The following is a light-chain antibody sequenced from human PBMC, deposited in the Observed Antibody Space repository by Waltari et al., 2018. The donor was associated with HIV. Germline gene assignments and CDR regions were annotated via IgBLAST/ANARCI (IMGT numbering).Light chain of an antibody. V-gene: IGLV2-8*01. J-gene: IGLJ2*01. CDR2: EVN. CDR3: SSYAGINPVV. Sequence: QSALTQPPSASGSPGQSVTISCPGTSSDVGRYDYASWYQHHPGKAPQLLIFEVNKPPSGVPDRFSGSKSGNTASLTVSGLQAEDEAEYSCSSYAGINPVVFGGGTKLTVL. CDR1: SSDVGRYDY.